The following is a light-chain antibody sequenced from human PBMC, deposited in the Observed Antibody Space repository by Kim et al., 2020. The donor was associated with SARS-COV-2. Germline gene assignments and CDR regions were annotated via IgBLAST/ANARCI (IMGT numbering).Light chain of an antibody. V-gene: IGKV3-11*01. CDR3: QQRSDWPIT. J-gene: IGKJ5*01. Sequence: EIVLTQSPATLSLSPGERATLSCRASQSISSYLAWYQQKPGHPPRLLIYDASNRATGIQARFSGSGSGTDFTLTIGSLEPEDFAVYYCQQRSDWPITFGQGTRLEI. CDR1: QSISSY. CDR2: DAS.